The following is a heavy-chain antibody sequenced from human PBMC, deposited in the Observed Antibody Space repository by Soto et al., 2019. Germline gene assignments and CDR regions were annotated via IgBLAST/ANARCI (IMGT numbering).Heavy chain of an antibody. CDR1: GYTFTGYY. CDR3: ARVRNVYSSSYYY. D-gene: IGHD6-6*01. V-gene: IGHV1-2*02. Sequence: ASVKVSCKASGYTFTGYYMHWVRQAPGQGPEWMGWINPNSGGTNYAQKFQGRVTMTRDTSISTAYMELSRLRSDDTAVYYCARVRNVYSSSYYYWGQGTLVTVSS. CDR2: INPNSGGT. J-gene: IGHJ4*02.